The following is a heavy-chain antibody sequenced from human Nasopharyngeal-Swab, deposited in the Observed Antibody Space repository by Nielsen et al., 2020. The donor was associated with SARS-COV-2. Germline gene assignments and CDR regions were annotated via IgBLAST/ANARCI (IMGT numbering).Heavy chain of an antibody. CDR3: AKDLGVESPLWFDY. D-gene: IGHD4-23*01. CDR1: GFTFSSYA. V-gene: IGHV3-23*01. CDR2: ISGSGGST. J-gene: IGHJ4*02. Sequence: GGSLRLSCTASGFTFSSYAMSLVRQAPGKGLEWVSEISGSGGSTYYAESVKGRFTISRDNSKNTLYLQMSSLRAEDTAIYYCAKDLGVESPLWFDYWGQGTLLTVSS.